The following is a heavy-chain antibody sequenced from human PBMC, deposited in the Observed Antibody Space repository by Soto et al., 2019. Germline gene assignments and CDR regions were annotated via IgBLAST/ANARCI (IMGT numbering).Heavy chain of an antibody. CDR2: IDPSDSYT. D-gene: IGHD6-19*01. V-gene: IGHV5-10-1*01. CDR1: GYSFTNYW. CDR3: ARHEVGSGWFTNFDY. Sequence: ESLKISCKGSGYSFTNYWISWVRQMPGKGLEWMGRIDPSDSYTNYSPSFQGHVAISADKSISTAYLQWSSLKASGTAMYYCARHEVGSGWFTNFDYWGQGTLVTVSS. J-gene: IGHJ4*02.